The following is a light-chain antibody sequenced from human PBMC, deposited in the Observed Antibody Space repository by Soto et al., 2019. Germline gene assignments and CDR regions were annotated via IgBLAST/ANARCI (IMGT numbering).Light chain of an antibody. J-gene: IGKJ1*01. CDR1: QSVSNNY. CDR3: QQYGSSGT. CDR2: GAS. V-gene: IGKV3-20*01. Sequence: EVVLTHSPGTLSLSPREIATLSCRASQSVSNNYLAWYQQKPGQAPRLLIYGASNRATGIPDRFSGSGSGTDFTLTISRLEPEDFAVYYCQQYGSSGTFGQGTKVDI.